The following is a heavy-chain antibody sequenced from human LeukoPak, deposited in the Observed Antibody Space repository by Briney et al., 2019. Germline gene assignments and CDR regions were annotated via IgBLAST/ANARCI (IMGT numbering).Heavy chain of an antibody. D-gene: IGHD3-3*01. J-gene: IGHJ4*02. CDR1: GFTFSSYA. CDR2: ISGSGGST. V-gene: IGHV3-23*01. CDR3: AKDRFLEWLLWD. Sequence: PGGSLILSCAASGFTFSSYAMSWVRQAPGKGLEWVSAISGSGGSTYYADSVKGRFTISRDNSKNTLYLQMNSLRAEDTAVYYCAKDRFLEWLLWDWGQGTLVAVSS.